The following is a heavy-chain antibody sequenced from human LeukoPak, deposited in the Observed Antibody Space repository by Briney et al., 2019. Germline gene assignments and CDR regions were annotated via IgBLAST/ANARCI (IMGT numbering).Heavy chain of an antibody. CDR3: ARAGTNLGDYDY. V-gene: IGHV4-38-2*02. J-gene: IGHJ4*02. CDR2: MFHSGST. CDR1: GYSISSGHY. D-gene: IGHD4-17*01. Sequence: SEALSLTCTVSGYSISSGHYWAWIRQSPEKGLEWIASMFHSGSTYYNPSLKSRVTTSADTSKNEFSLKLSSVTAADTAVYYCARAGTNLGDYDYWGQGTLVTVSS.